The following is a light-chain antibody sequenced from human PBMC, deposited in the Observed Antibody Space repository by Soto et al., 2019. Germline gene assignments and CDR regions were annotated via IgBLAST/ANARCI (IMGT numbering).Light chain of an antibody. CDR1: QSVGSNY. V-gene: IGKV3-20*01. J-gene: IGKJ2*01. Sequence: EIVLTQSPGTLSLSPGERATLSCRASQSVGSNYLAWYQQKPGQAPRLLIYGASSRATGIPDRISGGGSGTDFTLTISRLEPEDFAVYYCQQYGSSPDTFGQGTKLEIK. CDR2: GAS. CDR3: QQYGSSPDT.